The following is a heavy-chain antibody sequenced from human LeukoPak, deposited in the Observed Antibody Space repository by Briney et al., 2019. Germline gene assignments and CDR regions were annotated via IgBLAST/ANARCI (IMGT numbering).Heavy chain of an antibody. Sequence: SVKVSCTASGFTLLNSAVQWVRQARGQRLEWIGLIVVGSDNTNYAQKFQERVTITTDMSTSTAYMELSGLRSEDTAVYYCAAKPYNYGSFDYWGEGTLVTVSS. CDR3: AAKPYNYGSFDY. D-gene: IGHD5-18*01. CDR1: GFTLLNSA. CDR2: IVVGSDNT. J-gene: IGHJ4*02. V-gene: IGHV1-58*01.